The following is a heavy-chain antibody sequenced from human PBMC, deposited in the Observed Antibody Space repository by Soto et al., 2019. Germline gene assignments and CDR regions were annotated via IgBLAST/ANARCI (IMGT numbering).Heavy chain of an antibody. CDR1: DDSVSSGSYY. D-gene: IGHD4-4*01. Sequence: QVQLQESGPGLVRPSETLSLTCSVSDDSVSSGSYYWTWIRQPPGKGLEWIGFVYHSGYTKYNPPLGSRVSKSADTFKNQFSLKLSSVTAADTAVYYCAREIYSKNWLDPWGQGTLVTVSS. CDR2: VYHSGYT. V-gene: IGHV4-61*01. CDR3: AREIYSKNWLDP. J-gene: IGHJ5*02.